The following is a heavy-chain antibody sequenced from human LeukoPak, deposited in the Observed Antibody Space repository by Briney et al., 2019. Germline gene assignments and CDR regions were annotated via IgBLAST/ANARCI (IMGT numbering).Heavy chain of an antibody. J-gene: IGHJ6*02. CDR1: GGSFSGYS. V-gene: IGHV4-34*01. CDR3: ARGSSSRYGMDV. Sequence: SETLSLTCAVYGGSFSGYSWSWIRQPPGKGLEWIGEINHSGSTNYNPSLKSRVTISVDTSKSQFSLKLSSVTAADTAVYYCARGSSSRYGMDVWGQGTTVTVSS. D-gene: IGHD6-13*01. CDR2: INHSGST.